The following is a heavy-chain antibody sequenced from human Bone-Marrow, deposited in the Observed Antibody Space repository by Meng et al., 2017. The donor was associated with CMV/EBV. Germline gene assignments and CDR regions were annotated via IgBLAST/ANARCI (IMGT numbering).Heavy chain of an antibody. Sequence: GGSLRLSCAASGFTFNNYWMSWVRQAPGKGLEWVANIKEDGSEKYYVDPVKGRFTISRDNSKNTLYLQMNSLRAEDTAVYYCARDLGDYWGQGTLVTVSS. CDR1: GFTFNNYW. V-gene: IGHV3-7*03. CDR2: IKEDGSEK. CDR3: ARDLGDY. J-gene: IGHJ4*02.